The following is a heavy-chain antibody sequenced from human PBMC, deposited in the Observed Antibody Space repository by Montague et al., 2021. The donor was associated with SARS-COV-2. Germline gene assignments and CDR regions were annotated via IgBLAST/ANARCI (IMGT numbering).Heavy chain of an antibody. V-gene: IGHV4-59*12. CDR3: ARALAVDGKGNWFDP. CDR2: IYYSGST. D-gene: IGHD6-13*01. J-gene: IGHJ5*02. Sequence: SETLSLTCTVSGGSISSYYWSWIRQPPGKGLEWIGYIYYSGSTNYNPSLKSRVTISLDTSKNQFSLKLSSVTAADTAVYYCARALAVDGKGNWFDPWGQGTLVTVSS. CDR1: GGSISSYY.